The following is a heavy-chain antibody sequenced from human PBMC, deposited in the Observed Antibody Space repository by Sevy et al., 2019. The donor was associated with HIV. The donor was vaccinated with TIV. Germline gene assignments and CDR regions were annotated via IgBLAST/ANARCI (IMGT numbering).Heavy chain of an antibody. V-gene: IGHV3-11*06. CDR2: ISSSSSYT. J-gene: IGHJ6*03. D-gene: IGHD3-10*01. CDR3: AREDYGSGSYYGYYYYYMDV. CDR1: GFTFSDDY. Sequence: GGSLRLSCAASGFTFSDDYMSWIRQAPGKGLEWVSYISSSSSYTNYADSVKGRFTISRDNAKNSLYLQMNSLRAEDTAVYYCAREDYGSGSYYGYYYYYMDVWGKGTTVTVSS.